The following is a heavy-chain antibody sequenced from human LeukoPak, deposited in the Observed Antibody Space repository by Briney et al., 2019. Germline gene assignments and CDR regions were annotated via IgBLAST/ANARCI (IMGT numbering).Heavy chain of an antibody. D-gene: IGHD6-13*01. CDR1: GGSISSYY. V-gene: IGHV4-59*08. CDR2: MYHTGST. J-gene: IGHJ4*02. Sequence: LSETLSLTCTVSGGSISSYYWSWVRQPLGKGLEWIAYMYHTGSTYYNPSLKGRATLSVDTSKNQFSLKLDATTAADTAIYYCARSTFSSSWNLWGQGTLVTVSS. CDR3: ARSTFSSSWNL.